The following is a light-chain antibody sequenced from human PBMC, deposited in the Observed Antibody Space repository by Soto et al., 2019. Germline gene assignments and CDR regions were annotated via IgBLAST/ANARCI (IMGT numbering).Light chain of an antibody. CDR3: MQGTHWPWT. Sequence: DVVMTQSPLSLPVTLGQPASISCRSSQSLVYIDGNTFLSWFQQRPGQSPRRLIYDVSKRDSGVPDRVSGSGSGTDFTLKISRVEADDVGVYYCMQGTHWPWTFGQGTKVEIK. CDR1: QSLVYIDGNTF. CDR2: DVS. J-gene: IGKJ1*01. V-gene: IGKV2-30*01.